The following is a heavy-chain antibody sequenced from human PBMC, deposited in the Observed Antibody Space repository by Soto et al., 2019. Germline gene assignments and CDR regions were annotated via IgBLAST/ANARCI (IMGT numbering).Heavy chain of an antibody. CDR3: ARSSSSSYRSWFDN. J-gene: IGHJ5*02. V-gene: IGHV1-2*04. D-gene: IGHD6-6*01. CDR1: GYTFTSYY. Sequence: XSVKVSCKASGYTFTSYYMHWVRQAPGQGLEWMGWINPNSGGTNYAQKFQGWVTMTRDTSISTAYMELSRLRSDDTAVYYCARSSSSSYRSWFDNWGQGTLVTVSS. CDR2: INPNSGGT.